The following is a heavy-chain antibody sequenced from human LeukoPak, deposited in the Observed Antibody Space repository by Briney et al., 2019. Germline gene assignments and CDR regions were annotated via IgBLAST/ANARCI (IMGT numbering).Heavy chain of an antibody. J-gene: IGHJ4*02. V-gene: IGHV3-7*01. D-gene: IGHD2-15*01. Sequence: PGGSLSLSCETSGLILRSYWMSWVRQVPGKGLEWVANIKQDGSERNYVDSVKGRFTISRDNAKNSLYLEMNSLRAEDTAVYYCYCAVEDYWGQGTLVTVSS. CDR1: GLILRSYW. CDR2: IKQDGSER. CDR3: YCAVEDY.